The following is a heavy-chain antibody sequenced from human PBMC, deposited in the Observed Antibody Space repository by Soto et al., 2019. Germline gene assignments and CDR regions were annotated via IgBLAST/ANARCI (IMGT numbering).Heavy chain of an antibody. D-gene: IGHD2-21*01. J-gene: IGHJ4*02. Sequence: QVQLQESGPGLMKPSGTLSLTCAVSGGSITSNWWSWVRQPPGKGLEWIAEIFHTGSANYNPSLMSRLTISMDKSKNHLSLNLNSVTAADTAVYYCARHIAVSGKRGFDHWGQGTLVTVSS. CDR1: GGSITSNW. CDR3: ARHIAVSGKRGFDH. V-gene: IGHV4-4*02. CDR2: IFHTGSA.